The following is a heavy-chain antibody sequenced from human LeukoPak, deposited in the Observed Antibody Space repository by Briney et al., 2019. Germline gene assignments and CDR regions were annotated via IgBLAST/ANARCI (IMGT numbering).Heavy chain of an antibody. CDR1: RFSFSSHW. V-gene: IGHV3-7*01. D-gene: IGHD3-16*01. CDR2: INQDGSVK. Sequence: GGSLRLSCVGSRFSFSSHWMSWVRQAPGKGLEWMANINQDGSVKQYVDSVKGRFTISRDNAKNSVYVQMNSLGVEDTAVYYCAAGDTFDIWGQGTLVTVSS. CDR3: AAGDTFDI. J-gene: IGHJ3*02.